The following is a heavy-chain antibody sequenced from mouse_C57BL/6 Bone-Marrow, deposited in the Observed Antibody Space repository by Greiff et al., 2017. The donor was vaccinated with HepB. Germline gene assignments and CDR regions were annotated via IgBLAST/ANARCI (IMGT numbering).Heavy chain of an antibody. CDR3: ARGLAY. Sequence: DVHLVESGGGLVQPGGSLKLSCAASGFTFSDYGMAWVRQAPRKGPEWVAFISNLAYSIYYADTVTGRFTISRENAKNTLYLEMSSLRSEDTAMYYCARGLAYWGQGTLVTVSA. CDR1: GFTFSDYG. V-gene: IGHV5-15*01. D-gene: IGHD3-1*01. CDR2: ISNLAYSI. J-gene: IGHJ3*01.